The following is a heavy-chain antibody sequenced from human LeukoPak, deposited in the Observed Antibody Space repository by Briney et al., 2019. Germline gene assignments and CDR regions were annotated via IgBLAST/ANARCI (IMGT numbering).Heavy chain of an antibody. CDR1: GFTVSSNY. J-gene: IGHJ2*01. V-gene: IGHV3-53*01. CDR2: IYSGGST. Sequence: GGSLRLSCAASGFTVSSNYMSWVRQAPGKGLEWVSVIYSGGSTYYADSVKGRFTISRDNSKNTLYLQMNSLRAEDTAVYYCARDRHDYGGNSGWYFDLWGRGTLSLSPQ. CDR3: ARDRHDYGGNSGWYFDL. D-gene: IGHD4-23*01.